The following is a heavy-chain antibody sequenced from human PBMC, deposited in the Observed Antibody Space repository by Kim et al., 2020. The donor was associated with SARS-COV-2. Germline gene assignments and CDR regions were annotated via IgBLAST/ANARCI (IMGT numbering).Heavy chain of an antibody. J-gene: IGHJ3*02. V-gene: IGHV1-58*02. Sequence: SVKVSCKASGFTFTSSAMQWVRQARGQRLEWIGWIVVGSGNTNYAQKFQERVTITRDMSTSTAYMELSSLRSEDTAVYYCAASQAAAGTPGAFDIWGQGTMVTVSS. D-gene: IGHD6-13*01. CDR3: AASQAAAGTPGAFDI. CDR1: GFTFTSSA. CDR2: IVVGSGNT.